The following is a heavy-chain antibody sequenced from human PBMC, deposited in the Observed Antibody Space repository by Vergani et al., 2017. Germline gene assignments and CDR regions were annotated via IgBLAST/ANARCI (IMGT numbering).Heavy chain of an antibody. Sequence: EVQPVESGGGLVQPGGSLRLSCTASGFTFSSSWMSWVRQAPGKGLEWVARIRPKTDGERTDYAAPVKGRFTISRDDSNNTLYLQMNSRKTEDTAVYYCTTTTNWEFRYYFDYWGQGTLVTVSS. CDR1: GFTFSSSW. CDR3: TTTTNWEFRYYFDY. D-gene: IGHD3-9*01. V-gene: IGHV3-15*01. J-gene: IGHJ4*02. CDR2: IRPKTDGERT.